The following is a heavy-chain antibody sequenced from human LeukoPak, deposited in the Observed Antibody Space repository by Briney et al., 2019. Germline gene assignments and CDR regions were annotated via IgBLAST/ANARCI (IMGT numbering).Heavy chain of an antibody. J-gene: IGHJ4*02. CDR1: GFTFSSYW. V-gene: IGHV3-7*05. CDR3: ARDLSYSSSSGGSFDY. D-gene: IGHD6-6*01. Sequence: GGSLRLSCAASGFTFSSYWMSWVRQAPGKGLGWVANIKEDGSETYYVDSVKGRFTISRDNAKNSLYLQMDSLRADDTAVYYCARDLSYSSSSGGSFDYWGQGTLVTVSS. CDR2: IKEDGSET.